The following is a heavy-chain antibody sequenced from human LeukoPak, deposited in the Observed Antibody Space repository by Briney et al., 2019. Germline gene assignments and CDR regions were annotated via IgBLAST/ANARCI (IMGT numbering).Heavy chain of an antibody. D-gene: IGHD6-13*01. Sequence: GGSLRLSCAASGSTFSRHSMNWVRQAPGKGLEWVSVIYSGGSTYYADSVKGRFTISRDNSKNTLYLQMNSLRAEDTAVYYCARIISSWVYFDYWGQGTLVTVSS. CDR3: ARIISSWVYFDY. CDR2: IYSGGST. J-gene: IGHJ4*02. CDR1: GSTFSRHS. V-gene: IGHV3-66*01.